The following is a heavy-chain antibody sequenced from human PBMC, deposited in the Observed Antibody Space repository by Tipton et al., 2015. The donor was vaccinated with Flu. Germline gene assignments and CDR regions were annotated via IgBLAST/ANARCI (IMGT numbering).Heavy chain of an antibody. V-gene: IGHV3-49*04. CDR1: GFIFSDYS. CDR2: VRSKPYGGTP. J-gene: IGHJ5*02. Sequence: SLRLSCTGSGFIFSDYSINWVRQAPGKGLEWVGFVRSKPYGGTPEYAASVKGRFAISRDGSKSIAYLQMDSLKIEDTAVYYCTKFEGAFEGDHVGLDPWGQGTLVTVSS. D-gene: IGHD3-16*01. CDR3: TKFEGAFEGDHVGLDP.